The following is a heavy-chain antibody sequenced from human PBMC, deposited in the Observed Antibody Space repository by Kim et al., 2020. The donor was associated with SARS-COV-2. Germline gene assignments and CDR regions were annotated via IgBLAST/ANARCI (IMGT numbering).Heavy chain of an antibody. CDR2: INPNSGGT. CDR1: GYTFTGYY. D-gene: IGHD1-26*01. Sequence: ASVKVSCKTSGYTFTGYYMHWVRQAPGQGLEWMGWINPNSGGTKYAQKFQGRVTMTRDTSINTAYMEVSRLRSDDTAVYYCASENTGSFRIDCWGQGTLVTVSS. CDR3: ASENTGSFRIDC. J-gene: IGHJ4*02. V-gene: IGHV1-2*02.